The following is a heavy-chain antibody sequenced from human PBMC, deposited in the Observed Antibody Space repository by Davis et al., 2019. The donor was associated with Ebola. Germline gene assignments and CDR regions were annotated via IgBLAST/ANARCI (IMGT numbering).Heavy chain of an antibody. CDR3: ARDAVPAAQDY. Sequence: GESLKISCAASGFTFSGSSMNWVRQAPGKGLEWVSHISGGTSATCYADSVKGRFTISRDNVKNSLYLQMNSLRAEDTAIYYCARDAVPAAQDYWGQGTLVTVSS. V-gene: IGHV3-48*01. CDR2: ISGGTSAT. D-gene: IGHD2-2*01. J-gene: IGHJ4*02. CDR1: GFTFSGSS.